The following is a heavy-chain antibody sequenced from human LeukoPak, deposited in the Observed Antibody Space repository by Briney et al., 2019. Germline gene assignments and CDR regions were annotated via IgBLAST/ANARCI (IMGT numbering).Heavy chain of an antibody. J-gene: IGHJ5*02. Sequence: GGSLRLSCVASGFTFSTSAMSWVRQAPGKGLEWVSILSNTHTYYADSVKGRFTISRDNSKNTLYLQMNSLRAEDTAVYYCARVPYYDILTGYYTAWGQGTLVTVSS. CDR1: GFTFSTSA. CDR2: LSNTHT. D-gene: IGHD3-9*01. V-gene: IGHV3-23*01. CDR3: ARVPYYDILTGYYTA.